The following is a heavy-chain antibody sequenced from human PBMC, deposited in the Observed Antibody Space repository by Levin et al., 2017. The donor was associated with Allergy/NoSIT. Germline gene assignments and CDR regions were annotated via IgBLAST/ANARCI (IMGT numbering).Heavy chain of an antibody. CDR3: VNIYSPGPSYFDY. CDR2: ISNSGGST. CDR1: GFTFSNYA. Sequence: QPSETLSLTCAASGFTFSNYAMSWVRQAPGKGLEWVSGISNSGGSTYYADSVKGRFTISRDNSKNTLYLQMNSLRAEDTAVYYCVNIYSPGPSYFDYWGQGTLVTVSS. J-gene: IGHJ4*02. V-gene: IGHV3-23*01. D-gene: IGHD6-13*01.